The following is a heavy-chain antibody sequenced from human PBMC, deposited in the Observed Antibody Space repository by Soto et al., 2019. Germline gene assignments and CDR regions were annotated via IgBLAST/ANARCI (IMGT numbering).Heavy chain of an antibody. CDR1: GGLISKYS. CDR3: ATIRVRGGPLRFED. Sequence: QVQLVQSGAEVRKPGSSVKVSCKTSGGLISKYSFNWVRQAPGQGLEWRGGVLPISGSTDYAQKFQGRLTITADRSTSTVYMELSRLRSDDTANYYCATIRVRGGPLRFEDGGQGMLIIVSS. CDR2: VLPISGST. V-gene: IGHV1-69*06. J-gene: IGHJ4*01. D-gene: IGHD5-12*01.